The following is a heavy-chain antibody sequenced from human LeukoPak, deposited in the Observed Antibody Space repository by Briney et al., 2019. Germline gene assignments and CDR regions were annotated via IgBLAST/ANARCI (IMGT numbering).Heavy chain of an antibody. CDR1: GGSFSGYY. D-gene: IGHD2-15*01. Sequence: PSESLSLTYAVYGGSFSGYYWSWIRQPAGKGLEWIGRICTSGSTSYNPSLKSRVTISRDTSKNQFSLKQSSVTAADTAVYYCARGYVFVLAVAGYYFDYWGLGTQVTVSS. CDR2: ICTSGST. CDR3: ARGYVFVLAVAGYYFDY. V-gene: IGHV4-59*10. J-gene: IGHJ4*02.